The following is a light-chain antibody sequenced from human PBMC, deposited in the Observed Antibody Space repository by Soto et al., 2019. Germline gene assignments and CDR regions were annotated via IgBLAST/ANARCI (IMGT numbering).Light chain of an antibody. V-gene: IGKV3-20*01. CDR2: GAS. CDR1: QSVSSRY. J-gene: IGKJ1*01. CDR3: QQYANSPPT. Sequence: EIVLTQSPGTLSLSPGERATLSCRVSQSVSSRYLAWYQQKPGQAPRLLIYGASSRATGIPDRFSGSGSGTAFTLTISRLEPEDFAVYYCQQYANSPPTFGQGTKVEIK.